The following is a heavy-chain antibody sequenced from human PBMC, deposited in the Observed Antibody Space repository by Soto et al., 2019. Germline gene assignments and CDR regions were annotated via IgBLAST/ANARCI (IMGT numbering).Heavy chain of an antibody. J-gene: IGHJ4*02. Sequence: EVQLVESGGRLVKPGGSLRLSCAASGFTFSSNSMKWVRQAPGKGLEWVSLISSSSSYIYYADSVKGRFTISRDNAKNSLYLQMNSLRAEDTAVYYCARVGYSSGWLPDYWGQGTLVTVSS. CDR3: ARVGYSSGWLPDY. CDR1: GFTFSSNS. V-gene: IGHV3-21*01. CDR2: ISSSSSYI. D-gene: IGHD6-19*01.